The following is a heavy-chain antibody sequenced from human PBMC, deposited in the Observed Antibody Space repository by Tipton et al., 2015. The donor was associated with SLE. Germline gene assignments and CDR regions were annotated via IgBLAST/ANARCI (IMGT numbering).Heavy chain of an antibody. CDR3: ARKTSAFDI. V-gene: IGHV4-59*11. J-gene: IGHJ3*02. CDR1: PSISSHY. Sequence: LRLSCTVSPSISSHYWSWIRQPPGKGLEWIGYIYYSGSTNYNPSLKSRVTISVDTSKNQFSLKLSSVTAADTAVYYCARKTSAFDIWGQGTMVTVSS. CDR2: IYYSGST.